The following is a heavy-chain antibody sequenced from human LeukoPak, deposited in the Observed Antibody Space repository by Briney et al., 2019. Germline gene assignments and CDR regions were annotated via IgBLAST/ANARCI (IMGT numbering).Heavy chain of an antibody. D-gene: IGHD6-13*01. CDR2: IWYDGSNK. Sequence: GGSLRLSCAASGFTFSSYGMHWVRQAPGNGLEWVAVIWYDGSNKYYADSVKGRFTISRDNSKNTLYLQMNSLRAEDTAVYYCARAANKHSSSWYGTYYFDYWGQGSLVTVSS. V-gene: IGHV3-33*01. CDR1: GFTFSSYG. CDR3: ARAANKHSSSWYGTYYFDY. J-gene: IGHJ4*02.